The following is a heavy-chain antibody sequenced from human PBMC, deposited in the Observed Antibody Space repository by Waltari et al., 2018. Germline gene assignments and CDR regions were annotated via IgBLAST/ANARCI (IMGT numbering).Heavy chain of an antibody. CDR1: GGSINSYY. J-gene: IGHJ4*02. Sequence: QLQLQESGPGLVKPSETLSLTCTVSGGSINSYYWSWIRQPPGKGLEWIGYIYYSGSTNYNPSLKRRVTISVDTSKNQFSLKLSSVTAADTAMYYCAKGGYSFGLWGQGTLVTVSS. V-gene: IGHV4-59*01. D-gene: IGHD5-18*01. CDR3: AKGGYSFGL. CDR2: IYYSGST.